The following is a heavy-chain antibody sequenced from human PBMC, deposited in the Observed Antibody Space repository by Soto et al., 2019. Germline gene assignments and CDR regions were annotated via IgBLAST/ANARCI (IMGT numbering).Heavy chain of an antibody. J-gene: IGHJ3*02. D-gene: IGHD6-6*01. V-gene: IGHV5-51*01. Sequence: GESLKISCKGSGYSFTSYWIGWVRQMPGKGLEWMGIIYPGDSDTRYSPSFQGQVTISADKSISTAYLQWSSLRAEDTALYYCAKGRQYRFQHVGFDIWGQGTMVTVSS. CDR3: AKGRQYRFQHVGFDI. CDR2: IYPGDSDT. CDR1: GYSFTSYW.